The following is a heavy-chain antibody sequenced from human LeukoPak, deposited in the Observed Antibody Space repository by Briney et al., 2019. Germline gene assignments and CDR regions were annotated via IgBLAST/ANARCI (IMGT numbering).Heavy chain of an antibody. V-gene: IGHV3-30*04. J-gene: IGHJ5*01. D-gene: IGHD2-21*01. CDR2: ISYDGSNE. CDR1: GFTFNTYA. Sequence: GGSLRLSCAASGFTFNTYAMHWVRQAPGKGLEWVAVISYDGSNEYSADSVKGRFTISRDNFKHTLFLQMNTLRPEDTAVYYCARDCGAYQIKNCFDSWGPGTLVTVSS. CDR3: ARDCGAYQIKNCFDS.